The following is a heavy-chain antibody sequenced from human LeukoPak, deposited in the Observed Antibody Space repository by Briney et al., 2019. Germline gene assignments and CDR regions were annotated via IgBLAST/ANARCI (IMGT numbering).Heavy chain of an antibody. V-gene: IGHV3-23*01. CDR1: GFTFNSYA. CDR2: ISGSGGTT. Sequence: PGGSLRLSCVASGFTFNSYAMNWVRQAPGKGLEWVSVISGSGGTTYYADSVKGRFTISRDNSKNTLSLQMNSLRAEDTAVYYCAKQYFYDSSGYLQPHYFDQWGRGTLVTVSS. CDR3: AKQYFYDSSGYLQPHYFDQ. D-gene: IGHD3-22*01. J-gene: IGHJ4*02.